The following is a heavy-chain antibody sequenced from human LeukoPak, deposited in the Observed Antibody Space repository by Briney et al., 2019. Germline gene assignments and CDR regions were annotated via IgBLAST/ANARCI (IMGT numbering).Heavy chain of an antibody. Sequence: PSETLSLTCAVYGGSFSSYYWSWIRQPPGKGLEWIGSIYYSGSTYYNPSLESRVTISVDTYKNQFSLKLSSVTAADTAVYYCATSGWYLLPGVYWGQGTLVTVSS. CDR3: ATSGWYLLPGVY. CDR1: GGSFSSYY. D-gene: IGHD6-19*01. V-gene: IGHV4-59*05. CDR2: IYYSGST. J-gene: IGHJ4*02.